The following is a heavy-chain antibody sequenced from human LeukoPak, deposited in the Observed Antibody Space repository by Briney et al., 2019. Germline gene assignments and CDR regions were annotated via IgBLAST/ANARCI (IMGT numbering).Heavy chain of an antibody. CDR1: GYTFTSYG. CDR2: ISAYNGNT. D-gene: IGHD3-10*01. J-gene: IGHJ3*02. V-gene: IGHV1-18*01. Sequence: ASVKVSCKASGYTFTSYGISWVRQAPGQGLEWMGWISAYNGNTNYAQELQGRVTMTTDTSTSTAYMELRSLRSDDTAVYYCARVVESYYRRSAFDIWGQGTMVTVSS. CDR3: ARVVESYYRRSAFDI.